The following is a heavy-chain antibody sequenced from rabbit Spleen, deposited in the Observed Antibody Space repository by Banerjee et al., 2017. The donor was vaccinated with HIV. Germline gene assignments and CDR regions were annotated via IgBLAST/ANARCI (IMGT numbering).Heavy chain of an antibody. Sequence: QEQLEESGGDLVKPEGSLTLTCTASGFSFSSSYFMCWVRQAPGKGLEWIGCINTGSVSTYYASWAKGRFTISKTSSTTVTLQMTSLTAADTATYFCARDRYNGGGNTLYAFNLWGPGTLVTVS. V-gene: IGHV1S45*01. CDR3: ARDRYNGGGNTLYAFNL. D-gene: IGHD2-1*01. J-gene: IGHJ4*01. CDR1: GFSFSSSYF. CDR2: INTGSVST.